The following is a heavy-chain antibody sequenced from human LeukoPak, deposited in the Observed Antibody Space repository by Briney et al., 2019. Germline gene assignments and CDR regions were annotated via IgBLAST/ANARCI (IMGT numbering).Heavy chain of an antibody. V-gene: IGHV3-23*01. D-gene: IGHD3-22*01. Sequence: GGSLRLSCAASGFTFSSYAMSWVRQAPGKGLEWVSAISGSGGSTYYADSVKGRFTISRDNSKNTLYLQMNSLRAEDTAVYYCAKDAGYDSSGEVDYWGQGTLVTVST. CDR2: ISGSGGST. CDR3: AKDAGYDSSGEVDY. CDR1: GFTFSSYA. J-gene: IGHJ4*02.